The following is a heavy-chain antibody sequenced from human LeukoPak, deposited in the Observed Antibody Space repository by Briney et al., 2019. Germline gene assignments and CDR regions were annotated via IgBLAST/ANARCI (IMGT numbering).Heavy chain of an antibody. CDR1: GGSISSGDYY. J-gene: IGHJ5*02. D-gene: IGHD2-2*01. Sequence: SETLSLTCSVSGGSISSGDYYWSWTRQPPGKGLEWIGYIHYSGSTYYNPSLKSRVTISVDTSKNQFSLKLTSVTAADTAVYYCVRGGNTRYCSSTSCYMRYNWFDPWGRGTLVTVSS. V-gene: IGHV4-30-4*01. CDR2: IHYSGST. CDR3: VRGGNTRYCSSTSCYMRYNWFDP.